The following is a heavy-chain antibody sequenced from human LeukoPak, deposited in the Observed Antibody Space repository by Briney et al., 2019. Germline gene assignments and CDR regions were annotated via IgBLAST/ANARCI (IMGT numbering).Heavy chain of an antibody. CDR1: GYTFTCYY. CDR2: INPNSGGT. J-gene: IGHJ4*02. D-gene: IGHD2-2*01. Sequence: GASVKVSCKASGYTFTCYYMHWVRQAPGQGLEWMGWINPNSGGTNYAQKFQGRVTMTRDTSISTAYMELSRLRSDDTAVYYCARVDWTYCSSTSCLGYWGQGTLVTVSS. CDR3: ARVDWTYCSSTSCLGY. V-gene: IGHV1-2*02.